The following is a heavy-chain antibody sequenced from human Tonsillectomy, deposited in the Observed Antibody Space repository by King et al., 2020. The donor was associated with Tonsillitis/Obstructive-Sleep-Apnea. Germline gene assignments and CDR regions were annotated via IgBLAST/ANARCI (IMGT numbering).Heavy chain of an antibody. CDR1: GFTFSSYE. J-gene: IGHJ2*01. D-gene: IGHD2-2*02. CDR2: SSSSGSTI. V-gene: IGHV3-48*03. Sequence: VQLVESGGGLVQPGGSLRLSCAASGFTFSSYEMNWVRQAPGKGLEWVSYSSSSGSTIYYADSVKGRFTISRDNAKNSLYLQMNSLRAEDTAVYYCARDRKFRYCSSTSCYTVWYFDLWGRGTLVTVSS. CDR3: ARDRKFRYCSSTSCYTVWYFDL.